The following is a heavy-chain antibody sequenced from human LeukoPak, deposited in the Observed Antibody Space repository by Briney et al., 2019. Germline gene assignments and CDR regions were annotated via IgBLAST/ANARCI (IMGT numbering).Heavy chain of an antibody. CDR2: ISGSGGST. J-gene: IGHJ4*02. CDR3: AKGTYDSSGYPYYFDY. V-gene: IGHV3-23*01. D-gene: IGHD3-22*01. CDR1: GFTFSSYG. Sequence: GGSLRLSCAASGFTFSSYGMHWVRQAPGKGLEWVSAISGSGGSTYYADSVKGRFTISRDNSKNTLYLQMNSLRAEDTAVYYCAKGTYDSSGYPYYFDYWGQGTLVTVSS.